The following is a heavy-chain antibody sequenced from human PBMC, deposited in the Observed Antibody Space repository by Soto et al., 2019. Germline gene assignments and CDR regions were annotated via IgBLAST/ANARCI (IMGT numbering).Heavy chain of an antibody. D-gene: IGHD3-22*01. J-gene: IGHJ3*02. CDR1: GGTFSSYA. V-gene: IGHV1-69*01. CDR2: IIPIFGTA. Sequence: QVQLVQSGAEVKKPGSSVKVSCKASGGTFSSYAISWVRQAPGQGLEWMGGIIPIFGTANYAQKFQGRVTITADESTSTAYMELSSMRSEDTAVYYCARGDYYDSSGYYDAFDIWGQGTMVTVSS. CDR3: ARGDYYDSSGYYDAFDI.